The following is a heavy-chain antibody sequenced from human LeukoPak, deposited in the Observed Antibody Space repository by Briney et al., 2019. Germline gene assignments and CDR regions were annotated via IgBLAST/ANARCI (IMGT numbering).Heavy chain of an antibody. CDR3: AQGYLSGWYPY. Sequence: PGGSLRLSCAVYGFRVSSFGMSWVRQAPGRGLEWLSAISVDGERTYYADSVKGRFFISRDTSKNTLDLQLSSLRGDDTAVYYCAQGYLSGWYPYWGQGSLVTVSS. CDR2: ISVDGERT. J-gene: IGHJ4*02. CDR1: GFRVSSFG. V-gene: IGHV3-23*01. D-gene: IGHD6-19*01.